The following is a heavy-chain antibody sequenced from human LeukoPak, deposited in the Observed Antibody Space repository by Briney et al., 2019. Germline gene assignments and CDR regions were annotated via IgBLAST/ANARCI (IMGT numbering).Heavy chain of an antibody. J-gene: IGHJ6*03. CDR1: GFTFDDYG. CDR3: ARAKYYYGSGSYGTRWYMDV. Sequence: PGGSLRLSCAASGFTFDDYGMSWVRQAPGKGLEWVSGINWNGGSTGYADSVKGRFTISRDNAKNSLYLQMNSLRAEDTALYYCARAKYYYGSGSYGTRWYMDVWGKGTTVTVSS. D-gene: IGHD3-10*01. CDR2: INWNGGST. V-gene: IGHV3-20*04.